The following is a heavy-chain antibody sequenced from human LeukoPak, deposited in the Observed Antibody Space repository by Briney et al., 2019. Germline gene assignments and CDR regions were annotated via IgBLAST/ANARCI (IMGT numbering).Heavy chain of an antibody. CDR3: ARLVEVLGDAFDI. V-gene: IGHV3-53*01. D-gene: IGHD3-16*01. J-gene: IGHJ3*02. CDR1: GLTVSTSY. Sequence: AGGSLRLSCAASGLTVSTSYMSWVRQAPGKGLEWISTIYSGARTHYADSVKGRFTISRDNPQNTLYLQMNSLRAEDTAGYYCARLVEVLGDAFDIWGQGTMVTVSS. CDR2: IYSGART.